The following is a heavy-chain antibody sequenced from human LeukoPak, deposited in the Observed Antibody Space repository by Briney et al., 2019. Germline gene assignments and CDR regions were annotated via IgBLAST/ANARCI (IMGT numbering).Heavy chain of an antibody. Sequence: PGGSLRLSCAASGFTFSSYEMNWVRQAPGKGLEWVSSISSSGSTIYYADSVKGRFTISRDNAKNSLYLQMNSLRAEDTAVYYCARVPYIAAAGGNNWFDPWGQGTLVTVSS. CDR1: GFTFSSYE. CDR2: ISSSGSTI. CDR3: ARVPYIAAAGGNNWFDP. V-gene: IGHV3-48*03. D-gene: IGHD6-13*01. J-gene: IGHJ5*02.